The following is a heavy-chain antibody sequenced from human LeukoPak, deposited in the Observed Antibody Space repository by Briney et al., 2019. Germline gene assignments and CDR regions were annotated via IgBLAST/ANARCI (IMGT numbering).Heavy chain of an antibody. V-gene: IGHV4-59*08. CDR3: ARLIAAAGNEATFDP. CDR2: IYYSGST. D-gene: IGHD6-13*01. Sequence: PSETLSLTCTVSGGSISSYYWSWIRQPPGKGLEWIGYIYYSGSTNYNPSLKSRVTISVDTSKNQFSLKLSSVTAADTAVYYCARLIAAAGNEATFDPWGQGTLVTVSS. J-gene: IGHJ5*02. CDR1: GGSISSYY.